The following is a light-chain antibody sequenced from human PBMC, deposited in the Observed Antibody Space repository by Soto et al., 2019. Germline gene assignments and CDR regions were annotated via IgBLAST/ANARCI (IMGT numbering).Light chain of an antibody. CDR1: SSDVGGYNY. J-gene: IGLJ1*01. CDR2: EVS. CDR3: SSYTSSSTPRYV. V-gene: IGLV2-14*01. Sequence: QSALTQPAAVSGSPGQSITISCTGTSSDVGGYNYVSWCQQHPGKAPKLMIYEVSNRPSGVSNRFSGSKSGNTASLTISGLQAEDEADYYCSSYTSSSTPRYVFGTGTKVTVL.